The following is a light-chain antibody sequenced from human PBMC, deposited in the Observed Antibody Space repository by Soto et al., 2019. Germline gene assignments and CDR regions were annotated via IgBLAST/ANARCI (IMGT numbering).Light chain of an antibody. CDR1: QSVSSN. V-gene: IGKV3-15*01. Sequence: EIVTTQSPATLSVSPGQTATLSCRASQSVSSNLAWYQQKPGQAPRLLIYGASTRATGIPDRFSGSGSGTDFTLTISSLQSEDFAVYYCQQYNKWRTFGQGTKVDIK. J-gene: IGKJ1*01. CDR3: QQYNKWRT. CDR2: GAS.